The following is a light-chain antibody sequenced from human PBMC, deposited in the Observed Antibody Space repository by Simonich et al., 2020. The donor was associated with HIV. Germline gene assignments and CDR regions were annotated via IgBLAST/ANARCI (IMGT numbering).Light chain of an antibody. V-gene: IGKV3-15*01. CDR1: QSVSSN. J-gene: IGKJ4*01. CDR2: GAS. Sequence: EIVMTQSPVTLSVSPGERATLSCRASQSVSSNLVWYQQKAGQAPRLLIHGASIRATGIPGRFSGSASGTEFTLTISSMQSEDFAVYYCQQYNKWPTFGGGTKVEIK. CDR3: QQYNKWPT.